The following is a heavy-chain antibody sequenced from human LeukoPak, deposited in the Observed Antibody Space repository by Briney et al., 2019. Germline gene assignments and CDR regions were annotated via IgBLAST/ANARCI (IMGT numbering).Heavy chain of an antibody. V-gene: IGHV4-31*03. Sequence: SETLSLTCTVSGGSISSGGYYWSWIRQHPGKGLEWIGYIYYSGSTYYNPSLKSRVTISVDTSKNQFSLKLSSVTAADTAVYYCARGRGGESSLFSQFDYWGQGTLVTVSS. J-gene: IGHJ4*02. CDR2: IYYSGST. CDR3: ARGRGGESSLFSQFDY. CDR1: GGSISSGGYY. D-gene: IGHD3-16*02.